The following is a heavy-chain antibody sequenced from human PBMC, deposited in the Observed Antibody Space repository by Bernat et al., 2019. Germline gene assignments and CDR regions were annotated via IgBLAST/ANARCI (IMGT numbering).Heavy chain of an antibody. V-gene: IGHV6-1*01. CDR2: TYYRSTWYN. Sequence: QVQLQQSGPGLVKPSQTPSLSCAISGDSVSSNSAAWNWIRQSPSRGLEWLGRTYYRSTWYNDYAVSAKSRITINPDTSKNQFSLQLNSVTPADTAVYYCAGDGTGYDYIWGSLRNYYYYMDVWGKGTTVTVSS. CDR1: GDSVSSNSAA. D-gene: IGHD3-16*01. CDR3: AGDGTGYDYIWGSLRNYYYYMDV. J-gene: IGHJ6*03.